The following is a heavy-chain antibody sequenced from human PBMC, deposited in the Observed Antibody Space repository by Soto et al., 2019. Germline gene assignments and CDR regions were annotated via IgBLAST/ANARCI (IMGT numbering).Heavy chain of an antibody. D-gene: IGHD2-15*01. CDR2: ISSSSTYM. CDR3: AREYCSGGSCRPPGY. V-gene: IGHV3-21*01. Sequence: GGSLRLSCAASGFTFSSCIMNWVRQAPGKGLEWVSSISSSSTYMYYADSVKGRFTISRDNAENSLYLQMNSLRAEDTAVYYCAREYCSGGSCRPPGYWGQGTLVTVSS. J-gene: IGHJ4*02. CDR1: GFTFSSCI.